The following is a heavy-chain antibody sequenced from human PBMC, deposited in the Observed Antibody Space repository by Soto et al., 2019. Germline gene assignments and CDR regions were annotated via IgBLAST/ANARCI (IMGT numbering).Heavy chain of an antibody. CDR2: INHSGNT. CDR3: GPRGAVADPRGY. J-gene: IGHJ4*02. Sequence: SETLSLTCAVYGGSFSDFYWTWIRQLPGKGLEWIGEINHSGNTNYNPSLKSRVAISVDTSKNQFSLNLRSVTAADTAVYYCGPRGAVADPRGYWGQGTLVTVSS. V-gene: IGHV4-34*01. D-gene: IGHD6-19*01. CDR1: GGSFSDFY.